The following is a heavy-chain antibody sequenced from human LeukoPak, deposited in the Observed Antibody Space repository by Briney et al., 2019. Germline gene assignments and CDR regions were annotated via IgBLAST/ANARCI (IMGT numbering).Heavy chain of an antibody. V-gene: IGHV4-39*02. CDR3: ARERGSYYYFDY. CDR2: IYYSGST. CDR1: GGSISSSNYY. J-gene: IGHJ4*02. D-gene: IGHD1-26*01. Sequence: SETLSLTCTVSGGSISSSNYYWGWIRQPPGRGLEWIGTIYYSGSTYYNPSLKSRVTISVDTSKIQFSLKLNSVTAADTAVYYCARERGSYYYFDYWGQGALVTVSS.